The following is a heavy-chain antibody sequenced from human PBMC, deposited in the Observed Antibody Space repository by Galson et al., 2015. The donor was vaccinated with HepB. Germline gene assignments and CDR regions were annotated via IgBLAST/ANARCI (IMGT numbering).Heavy chain of an antibody. Sequence: QSGAEVKKPGESLRISCKGSGYSFTSYWISWVRQMPGKGLEWMGIIYPGDSDTRYSPSFQGQVTISADKSISTAYLQWSSLKASDTAMYYCATGLSIAAAGNAFDIWGQGTMVTVSS. J-gene: IGHJ3*02. D-gene: IGHD6-13*01. CDR3: ATGLSIAAAGNAFDI. V-gene: IGHV5-51*01. CDR1: GYSFTSYW. CDR2: IYPGDSDT.